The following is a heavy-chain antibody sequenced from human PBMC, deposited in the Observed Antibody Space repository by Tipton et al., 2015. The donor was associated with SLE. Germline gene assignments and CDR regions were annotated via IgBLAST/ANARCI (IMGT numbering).Heavy chain of an antibody. J-gene: IGHJ6*03. CDR3: ARASGGANYYYMDV. D-gene: IGHD3-16*01. CDR1: GESLRNYF. Sequence: TLSLTCAVYGESLRNYFWTWIRQPPGKGPEWIGAIDLGGATNYNPSLKSRVTISVDTSKNHFSLRLNSVTAADTAVYYCARASGGANYYYMDVWGKGTTVTVSS. CDR2: IDLGGAT. V-gene: IGHV4-34*01.